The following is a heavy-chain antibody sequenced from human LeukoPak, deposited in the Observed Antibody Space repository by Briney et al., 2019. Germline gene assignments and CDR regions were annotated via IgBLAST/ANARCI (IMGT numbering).Heavy chain of an antibody. J-gene: IGHJ4*02. CDR2: ISGSGGST. Sequence: GGSLRLSCGASGFTLSSYAMSWVRQAPGKGLEWVSAISGSGGSTYYADSVKGRFTISRDNSKNTLYLQMNSLRAEDTAVYYCAKDSYYDFSSGCTPNYWGQGTLVTVSS. V-gene: IGHV3-23*01. D-gene: IGHD3-3*01. CDR3: AKDSYYDFSSGCTPNY. CDR1: GFTLSSYA.